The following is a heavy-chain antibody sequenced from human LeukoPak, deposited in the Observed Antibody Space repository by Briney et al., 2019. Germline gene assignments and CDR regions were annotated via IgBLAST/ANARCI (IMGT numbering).Heavy chain of an antibody. CDR3: ARRFPKRYCSSTSCYKSWFDP. CDR2: IYHSGST. V-gene: IGHV4-30-2*01. CDR1: GGSISSGGYS. D-gene: IGHD2-2*02. Sequence: PSETLSLTCGVSGGSISSGGYSWSWIRQPPGKGLEWIGYIYHSGSTYYHPSLKSRVTISVHRSKNQFSLKLSSVTAADTAVYYCARRFPKRYCSSTSCYKSWFDPWGQGTLVTVSS. J-gene: IGHJ5*02.